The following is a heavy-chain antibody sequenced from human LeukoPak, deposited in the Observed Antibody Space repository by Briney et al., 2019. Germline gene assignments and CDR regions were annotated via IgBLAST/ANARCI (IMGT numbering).Heavy chain of an antibody. CDR1: GFTFSSYA. V-gene: IGHV3-23*01. CDR3: ARAKGSSSWYHY. Sequence: GGSLRLSCAASGFTFSSYAMSWVRQAPGKGLEWVSAISGSGGSTYYADSVKGRFTISRDNSKNTLYLQMNSLRAEDTAVYYCARAKGSSSWYHYWGQGTLVTVSS. J-gene: IGHJ4*02. CDR2: ISGSGGST. D-gene: IGHD6-13*01.